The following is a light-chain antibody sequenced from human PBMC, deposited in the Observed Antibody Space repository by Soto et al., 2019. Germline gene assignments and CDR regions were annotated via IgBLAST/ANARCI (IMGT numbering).Light chain of an antibody. CDR2: KAS. Sequence: DIQMTQSPSTLSGSVGDRVTITCRASQTISSWLAWYQQKPGKAPKLLIYKASTLKSGVPSRFSGSGSGTEFTLTISSLQPDDFATYYCQQYYSYLYTFGQGTKLEIK. CDR3: QQYYSYLYT. J-gene: IGKJ2*01. V-gene: IGKV1-5*03. CDR1: QTISSW.